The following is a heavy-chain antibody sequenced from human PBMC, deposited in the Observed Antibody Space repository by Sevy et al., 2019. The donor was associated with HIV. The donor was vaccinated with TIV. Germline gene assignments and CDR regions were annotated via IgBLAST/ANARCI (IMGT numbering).Heavy chain of an antibody. D-gene: IGHD3-10*01. J-gene: IGHJ4*02. CDR2: ISGSGGST. V-gene: IGHV3-23*01. Sequence: GGSLRLSCAASGFILNSYAMSWVRQAPGKGLEWVSAISGSGGSTYYADSMKGRFTISRDNFKNTLYLEINSLTAEDTAVYYCAKGYGSGSPPDYWGQGTLVTVSS. CDR3: AKGYGSGSPPDY. CDR1: GFILNSYA.